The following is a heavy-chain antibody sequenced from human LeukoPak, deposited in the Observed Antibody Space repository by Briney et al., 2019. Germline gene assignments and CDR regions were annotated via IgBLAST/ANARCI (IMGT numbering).Heavy chain of an antibody. D-gene: IGHD1-26*01. J-gene: IGHJ4*02. CDR1: GGTFSSYA. Sequence: SVKVSCKASGGTFSSYAISWVRQAPGQGLEWMGGIIPMFGTANYAQKFQGRVTITTEESTSTAYMELSSLGSEDTAKYYCARVFARGGEISGSYYYYWGQGTLVTVSS. CDR2: IIPMFGTA. CDR3: ARVFARGGEISGSYYYY. V-gene: IGHV1-69*05.